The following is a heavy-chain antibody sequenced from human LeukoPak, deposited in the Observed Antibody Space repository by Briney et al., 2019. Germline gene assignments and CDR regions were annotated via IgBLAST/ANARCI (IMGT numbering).Heavy chain of an antibody. CDR1: GYSISSGYY. V-gene: IGHV4-38-2*02. Sequence: SETLSLTCTVSGYSISSGYYWGWIRQPPGKGLEWIGSIYHSGSTYYNPSLKSRVTISVDTSKNQFSLKLSSVTAAVTAVYYCAREGDYDYVWGSYSYIGYWGQGTLVTVSS. D-gene: IGHD3-16*02. CDR3: AREGDYDYVWGSYSYIGY. CDR2: IYHSGST. J-gene: IGHJ4*02.